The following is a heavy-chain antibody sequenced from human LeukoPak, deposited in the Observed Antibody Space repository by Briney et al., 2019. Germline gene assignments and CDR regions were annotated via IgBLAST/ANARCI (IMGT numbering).Heavy chain of an antibody. CDR1: GYTLTELS. CDR3: ATGLDYYDSSGYSGY. Sequence: ASVKVSCKVSGYTLTELSMHWVRQAPGKGLEWMGGFDPEDGETIYAQKFQGRVTMTEDTSTDTAYMELSSLRSEDTAVYYCATGLDYYDSSGYSGYWGQGTLVTVSS. J-gene: IGHJ4*02. D-gene: IGHD3-22*01. V-gene: IGHV1-24*01. CDR2: FDPEDGET.